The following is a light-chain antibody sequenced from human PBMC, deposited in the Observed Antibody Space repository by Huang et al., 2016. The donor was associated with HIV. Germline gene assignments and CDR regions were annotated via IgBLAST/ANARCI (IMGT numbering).Light chain of an antibody. Sequence: EIVMTQSPATLSVSPGERATLSCRAGQSINSNLAWYQQKPGQPPSLRIYGASTRATGIPARFSGSGSGTEFTLTISSLQSEDFGVYYCQQYNDWPPITFGQGTRLDIK. V-gene: IGKV3-15*01. J-gene: IGKJ5*01. CDR3: QQYNDWPPIT. CDR2: GAS. CDR1: QSINSN.